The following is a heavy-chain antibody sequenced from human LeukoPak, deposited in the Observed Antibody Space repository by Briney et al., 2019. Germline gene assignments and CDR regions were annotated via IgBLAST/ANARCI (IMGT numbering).Heavy chain of an antibody. CDR2: ITRDGDST. V-gene: IGHV3-43*02. CDR1: GFTFDDYA. CDR3: EKGLHMTIIY. D-gene: IGHD4/OR15-4a*01. Sequence: GGSLRLSCAASGFTFDDYAMHWVRQTPGKGLEWVSLITRDGDSTYYADSVKGRFAISRDNSKNSLYLQMDSLRTEDTALYYCEKGLHMTIIYWGQGTLVTVSS. J-gene: IGHJ4*02.